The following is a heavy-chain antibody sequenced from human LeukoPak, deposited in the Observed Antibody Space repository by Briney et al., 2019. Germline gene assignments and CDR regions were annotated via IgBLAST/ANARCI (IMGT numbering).Heavy chain of an antibody. D-gene: IGHD3-10*01. V-gene: IGHV3-48*03. CDR3: AKDWRYYGSGSYYDPKYYFDY. CDR1: GFTFSSYE. CDR2: ISSSGRTK. Sequence: PGGSLRLSCAASGFTFSSYEMNWVRQAPGKGLEWVSYISSSGRTKYYADSVKGRFTISRDNSKNTLYLQMNSLRAEDTAVYYCAKDWRYYGSGSYYDPKYYFDYWGQGTLVTVSS. J-gene: IGHJ4*02.